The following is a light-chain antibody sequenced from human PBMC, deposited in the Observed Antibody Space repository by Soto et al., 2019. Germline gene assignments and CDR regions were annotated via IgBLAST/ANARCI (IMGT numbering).Light chain of an antibody. CDR3: QQYNSYPWT. CDR1: QSISGW. CDR2: DVS. Sequence: DLQMTQSPSTLSASVAARVTITCGASQSISGWLAWYQQKPGKAPKLLIYDVSSLESGVPSRFSGSGSGTEFTLAISSLQPDDFATYYCQQYNSYPWTFGQGTKV. V-gene: IGKV1-5*01. J-gene: IGKJ1*01.